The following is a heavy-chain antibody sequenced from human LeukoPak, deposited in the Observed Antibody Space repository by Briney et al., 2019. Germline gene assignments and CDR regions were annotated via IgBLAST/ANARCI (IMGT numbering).Heavy chain of an antibody. J-gene: IGHJ4*02. CDR1: GGSINSHY. Sequence: PETLSLTCSVSGGSINSHYWSWIRQPPGKRLEWIGYIFNTGNTNYNPSLASRVTMSVDTSRAQFFLRLSPVTAADTAIYYCASRTADTTWFGVFDYWSQGTLVTVSS. D-gene: IGHD3-10*01. CDR2: IFNTGNT. V-gene: IGHV4-59*11. CDR3: ASRTADTTWFGVFDY.